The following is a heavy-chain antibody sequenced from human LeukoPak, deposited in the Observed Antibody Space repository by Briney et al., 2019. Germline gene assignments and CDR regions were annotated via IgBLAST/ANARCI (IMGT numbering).Heavy chain of an antibody. D-gene: IGHD3-3*01. CDR1: GGSIRSGDFY. Sequence: SETLSLTCTVSGGSIRSGDFYWSWIRQPPGKGLEWIGYIYYSGSTNYKPSLKSRVTISKDTSKNQFSLKLSSVTAADTAVYYCATRPITIFGVVILHLPDYFDYWGQGTLVTVSS. CDR3: ATRPITIFGVVILHLPDYFDY. CDR2: IYYSGST. V-gene: IGHV4-30-4*01. J-gene: IGHJ4*02.